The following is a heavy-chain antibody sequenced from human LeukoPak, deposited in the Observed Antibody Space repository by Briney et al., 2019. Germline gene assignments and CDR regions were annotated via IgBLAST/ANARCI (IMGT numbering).Heavy chain of an antibody. CDR2: ISAYNGNT. CDR1: GYTFTSYG. CDR3: ARDLSSPPTGGFDY. Sequence: ASVKVSCKASGYTFTSYGISWVRQAPGQGLEWMGWISAYNGNTNYAQKLQGRVTMTTDTSTSTAYMELRSLRSDDTAVYYCARDLSSPPTGGFDYWGQGTLVTVSS. D-gene: IGHD6-13*01. V-gene: IGHV1-18*01. J-gene: IGHJ4*02.